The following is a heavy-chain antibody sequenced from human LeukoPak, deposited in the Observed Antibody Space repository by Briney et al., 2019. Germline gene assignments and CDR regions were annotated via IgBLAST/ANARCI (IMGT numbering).Heavy chain of an antibody. CDR3: ARVWELSFDY. J-gene: IGHJ4*02. Sequence: PGGSLRLSCAASGFTVSTDHMSWVRQAPGKGLEWVAVSYSGGSTYHAESVKGRFTISRDNSKNPLYLQMNSLRAEDTAVYYCARVWELSFDYWGQGSLVTVSS. CDR2: SYSGGST. V-gene: IGHV3-53*01. CDR1: GFTVSTDH. D-gene: IGHD3-16*02.